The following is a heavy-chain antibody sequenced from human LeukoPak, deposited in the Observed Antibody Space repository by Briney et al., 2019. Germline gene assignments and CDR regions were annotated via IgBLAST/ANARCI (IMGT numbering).Heavy chain of an antibody. Sequence: GGSLRLSCAASGFTFSSYGMHWVRQAPGKGLEWVAVISYDGSNKYYADSVKGRFTIPRDNSKNTLYLQMNSLRAEDTAVYYCATLFSPDYWGQGTLVTVSS. J-gene: IGHJ4*02. CDR2: ISYDGSNK. V-gene: IGHV3-30*03. CDR1: GFTFSSYG. CDR3: ATLFSPDY.